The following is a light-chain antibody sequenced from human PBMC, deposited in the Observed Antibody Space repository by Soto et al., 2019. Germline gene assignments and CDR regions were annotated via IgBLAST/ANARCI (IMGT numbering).Light chain of an antibody. CDR3: QQRSNWPRT. Sequence: EIVLTQSPGTLSLSPGERATLSCRASQSVPRSYLAWYQQKPGQAPRLLIYGTSSRATGIPDRFSGGGSGTDFTLTISSLEPEDFAVYYCQQRSNWPRTFGQGTKVDIK. CDR1: QSVPRSY. V-gene: IGKV3D-20*02. J-gene: IGKJ1*01. CDR2: GTS.